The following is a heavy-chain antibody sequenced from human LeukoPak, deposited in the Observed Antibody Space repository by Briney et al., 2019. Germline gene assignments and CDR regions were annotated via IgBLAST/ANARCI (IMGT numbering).Heavy chain of an antibody. J-gene: IGHJ4*02. CDR1: GFTLSSYW. CDR3: AREGRGYCSSTSCYDLDY. Sequence: PGGSLRLSCAASGFTLSSYWMSWVRQAPVKGLEWVANIKEDGSEKYYVDSVKGRFTISRDNAKNSLYLQMNSLRAEDTAVYYCAREGRGYCSSTSCYDLDYWGQGTLVTVSS. V-gene: IGHV3-7*01. D-gene: IGHD2-2*01. CDR2: IKEDGSEK.